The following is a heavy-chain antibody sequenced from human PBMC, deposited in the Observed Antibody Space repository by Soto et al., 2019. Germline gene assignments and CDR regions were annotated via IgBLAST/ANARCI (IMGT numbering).Heavy chain of an antibody. CDR2: IYYSGST. D-gene: IGHD3-22*01. CDR3: ARRLYYDSSGFEGGGMDV. J-gene: IGHJ6*02. Sequence: SETLCLTCTVSGGSISSSSYYWGWIRQPPGKGLEWIGSIYYSGSTNYNPSLKSRVTIVVDTSKNQFSLKLSSVTAADTAVYYCARRLYYDSSGFEGGGMDVWGQGTTVTVSS. CDR1: GGSISSSSYY. V-gene: IGHV4-39*07.